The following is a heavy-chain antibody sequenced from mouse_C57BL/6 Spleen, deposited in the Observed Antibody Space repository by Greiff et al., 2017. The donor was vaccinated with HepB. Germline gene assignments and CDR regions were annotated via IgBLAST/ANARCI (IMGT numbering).Heavy chain of an antibody. Sequence: QVQLQQPGAELVRPGSSVKLSCKASGYTFTSYWMDWVKQRPGQGLEWIGNIYPSDSETHYNQKFKDKATLTVDKSSSTAYMQLSSLTSEDSAVYYCAIGGYSNYRAWFAYWGQGTLVTVSA. J-gene: IGHJ3*01. CDR1: GYTFTSYW. CDR2: IYPSDSET. D-gene: IGHD2-5*01. CDR3: AIGGYSNYRAWFAY. V-gene: IGHV1-61*01.